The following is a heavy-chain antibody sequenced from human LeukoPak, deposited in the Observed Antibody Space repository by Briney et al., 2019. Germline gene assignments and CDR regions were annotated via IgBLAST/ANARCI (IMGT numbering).Heavy chain of an antibody. D-gene: IGHD6-25*01. CDR2: IYYSGSP. CDR3: ARLHTAMAAAPFDY. J-gene: IGHJ4*02. V-gene: IGHV4-59*01. Sequence: SETLSLICTVSTRSIKSYYLSCIRQPPSKGLEDSGNIYYSGSPNYNPPLKSQITISVDTFKNQFSRKLSSVTAADTAAYYCARLHTAMAAAPFDYWGQGTLVTVSS. CDR1: TRSIKSYY.